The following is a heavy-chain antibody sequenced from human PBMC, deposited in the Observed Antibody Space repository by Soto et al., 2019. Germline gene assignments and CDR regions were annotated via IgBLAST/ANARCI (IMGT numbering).Heavy chain of an antibody. V-gene: IGHV3-30*18. J-gene: IGHJ4*01. CDR1: GFTFSSYG. Sequence: GGSLRLSCAASGFTFSSYGMHWLRQAPGKGLEWVAVISYDGSNKYYADSVKGRFTISRDNSKNTLYLQMNSLRAEDTAVYYCAKDITVTEYYFDYWGQGTLVTVSS. D-gene: IGHD4-17*01. CDR2: ISYDGSNK. CDR3: AKDITVTEYYFDY.